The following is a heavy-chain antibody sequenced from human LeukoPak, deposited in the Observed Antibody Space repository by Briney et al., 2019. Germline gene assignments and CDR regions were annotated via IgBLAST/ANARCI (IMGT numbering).Heavy chain of an antibody. CDR3: ARDFDYGGYYFDY. V-gene: IGHV4-59*01. Sequence: SETLSLTCTVSGGSISGYYWSWIRQPPGKGLEWIGYIYYSGSTNYNPSLKSRVTISVDTSKNQFSLKLSSVTAADTAAYYCARDFDYGGYYFDYWGQGTLVTVSS. CDR1: GGSISGYY. J-gene: IGHJ4*02. CDR2: IYYSGST. D-gene: IGHD4-23*01.